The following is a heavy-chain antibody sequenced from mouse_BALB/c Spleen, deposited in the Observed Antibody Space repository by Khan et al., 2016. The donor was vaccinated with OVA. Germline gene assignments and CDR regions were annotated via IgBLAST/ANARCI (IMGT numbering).Heavy chain of an antibody. J-gene: IGHJ3*01. V-gene: IGHV5-9-1*01. CDR2: ISSAATYT. D-gene: IGHD2-1*01. CDR1: GFTFSSFV. CDR3: TTCNYCWFAY. Sequence: EVELVESGGGLVEPGGSLKLSCAASGFTFSSFVMSWVRQTPEKSLEWVATISSAATYTYYPDSIKGRFTISRDNAKNTLYLHMISLSSDEIAIYYCTTCNYCWFAYWGLGTLVTFST.